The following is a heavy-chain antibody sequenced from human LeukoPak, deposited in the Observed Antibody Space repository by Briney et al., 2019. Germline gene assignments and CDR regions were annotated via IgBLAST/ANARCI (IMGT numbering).Heavy chain of an antibody. J-gene: IGHJ4*02. CDR2: IYYSGST. CDR3: ARVYVVPAAISSFDY. CDR1: GGSISNGDYY. Sequence: PSETLSLTCTVSGGSISNGDYYWSWIRQPPGKGLEWIGYIYYSGSTYYNPSLKSRVTISVDTSKNQFSLKLSSVTAADTAVYYCARVYVVPAAISSFDYWGQGTLVTVSS. D-gene: IGHD2-2*02. V-gene: IGHV4-30-4*08.